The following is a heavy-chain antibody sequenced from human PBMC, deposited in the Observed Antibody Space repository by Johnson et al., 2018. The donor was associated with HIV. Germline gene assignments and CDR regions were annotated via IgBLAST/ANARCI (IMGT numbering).Heavy chain of an antibody. CDR1: GFTFDDYA. CDR3: AKAQAFRGAFDI. Sequence: VQLVESGGGLVKPGGSLRLSCAASGFTFDDYAMHWVRQAPGKGLEWMTIISYDGTNKYYADSVKGRFTISRDNSKNTLYLQMNSLRAEDTAVYYCAKAQAFRGAFDIWGQGTMVTVSS. J-gene: IGHJ3*02. D-gene: IGHD2/OR15-2a*01. V-gene: IGHV3-30*18. CDR2: ISYDGTNK.